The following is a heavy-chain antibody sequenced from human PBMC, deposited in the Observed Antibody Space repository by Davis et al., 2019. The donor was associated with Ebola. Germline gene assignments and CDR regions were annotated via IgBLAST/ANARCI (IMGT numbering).Heavy chain of an antibody. CDR2: IWYDGSNE. Sequence: PGGSLRLSCVASGFVFSSYGMHWVRQTPGKGLEWVAVIWYDGSNENYADSVKGRFTISRDNSKNTVDLLMNSLRAEDTAVYYCARDIGYSDGWPDYYYYGMDVWGQGTTVTVSS. CDR3: ARDIGYSDGWPDYYYYGMDV. CDR1: GFVFSSYG. J-gene: IGHJ6*02. V-gene: IGHV3-33*08. D-gene: IGHD6-19*01.